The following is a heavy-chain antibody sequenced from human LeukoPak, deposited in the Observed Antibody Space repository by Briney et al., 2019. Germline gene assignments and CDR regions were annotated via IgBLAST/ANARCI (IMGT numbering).Heavy chain of an antibody. D-gene: IGHD3-3*01. Sequence: SETLSLTCAVYGGSFSDDYWSWLRQPPGKGLEWIGEINHSGSTNYNPSLKSRVTISLDTSKNQFSLKLSSVTAADTAVYYCAKHLRRRFFSKTLGFDPWGQGTLVTVSS. CDR2: INHSGST. CDR1: GGSFSDDY. J-gene: IGHJ5*02. V-gene: IGHV4-34*01. CDR3: AKHLRRRFFSKTLGFDP.